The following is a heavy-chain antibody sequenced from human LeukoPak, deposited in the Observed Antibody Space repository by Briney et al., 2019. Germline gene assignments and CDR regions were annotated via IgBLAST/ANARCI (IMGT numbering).Heavy chain of an antibody. V-gene: IGHV4-4*07. CDR2: IYTSGST. CDR1: GGSISSYY. D-gene: IGHD6-13*01. CDR3: ARQAGRLAAAEDF. J-gene: IGHJ4*02. Sequence: SETLSLTCTVSGGSISSYYWTWIRQPAGEGLEWIGRIYTSGSTNYNPSLKSRVTMSVDTSKNQFSLKLSSVTAADTAVYYRARQAGRLAAAEDFWGQGTLVTVSS.